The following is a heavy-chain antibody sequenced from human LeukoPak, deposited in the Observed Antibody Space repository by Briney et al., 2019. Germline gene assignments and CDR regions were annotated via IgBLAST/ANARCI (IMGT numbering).Heavy chain of an antibody. D-gene: IGHD2-2*01. V-gene: IGHV4-4*02. CDR2: ISHSGST. CDR3: ARALGCSSTSCYYYYGMDV. Sequence: SETLSLTCAVSGYSISSGYWWSWVRQPPGKGLEWIGEISHSGSTNYNPSLKSRVTISVDTSKNQFSLKLSSVTAADTAVYYCARALGCSSTSCYYYYGMDVWGQGTTVTVSS. J-gene: IGHJ6*02. CDR1: GYSISSGYW.